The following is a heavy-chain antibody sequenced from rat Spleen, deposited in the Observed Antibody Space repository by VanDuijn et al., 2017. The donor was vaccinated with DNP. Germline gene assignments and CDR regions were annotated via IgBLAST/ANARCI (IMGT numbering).Heavy chain of an antibody. CDR2: IWSGGGT. J-gene: IGHJ1*01. CDR1: GFSLTDYS. Sequence: QVQLKESGPGLVQPSQTLSLTCTVSGFSLTDYSVHWIRQPPGKGLEWVGVIWSGGGTAYNSVLKSRLNITRDTSRSQVFLRMNSLETEDTAVYFCTRSITGNHYWFFDFWGPGTMVTVSS. CDR3: TRSITGNHYWFFDF. V-gene: IGHV2-19*01. D-gene: IGHD5-1*01.